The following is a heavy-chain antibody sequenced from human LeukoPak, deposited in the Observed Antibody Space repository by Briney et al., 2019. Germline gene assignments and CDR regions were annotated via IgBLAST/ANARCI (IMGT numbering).Heavy chain of an antibody. V-gene: IGHV3-11*04. CDR1: GFTFTDYY. CDR2: ISNIDSMR. J-gene: IGHJ4*02. Sequence: GGSLRLSCAASGFTFTDYYMSWIRQAPGKGLEWVSYISNIDSMRYYTDSVKGRFTISRDNAKNSLHLQMNSLRAEDTAVYYCARDDKRHYFDYWGQGTLVTVSS. CDR3: ARDDKRHYFDY.